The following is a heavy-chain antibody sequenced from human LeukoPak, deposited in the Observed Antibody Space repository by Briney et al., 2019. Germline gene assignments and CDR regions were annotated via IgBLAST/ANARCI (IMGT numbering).Heavy chain of an antibody. CDR3: AKYTSGTSYRGLDQ. Sequence: PGGSLRLSCAASGFTFSSYAMTWVRQAPGKGLEWVSSITTSGSIYYADSVKGRFTVSRDNSKTTLYLQMNSLRAEDTAVYYCAKYTSGTSYRGLDQWGHGTLVTVSS. CDR1: GFTFSSYA. V-gene: IGHV3-23*01. CDR2: ITTSGSI. D-gene: IGHD3-10*01. J-gene: IGHJ4*01.